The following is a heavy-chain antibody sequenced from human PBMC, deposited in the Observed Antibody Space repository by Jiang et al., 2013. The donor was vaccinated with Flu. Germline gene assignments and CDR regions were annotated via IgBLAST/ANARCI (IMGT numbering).Heavy chain of an antibody. CDR3: ARDYGDYLDN. CDR2: INHSAKA. V-gene: IGHV4-34*01. D-gene: IGHD4-17*01. Sequence: ELLKPSETLSLTCAVYGGSLSGYYWSWIRQPPGKGLEWIGEINHSAKANFNPSLKSRVTISVDTSKNQFSLNLNSVTAADTAVYYCARDYGDYLDNWGQGTLVTVSS. CDR1: GGSLSGYY. J-gene: IGHJ4*02.